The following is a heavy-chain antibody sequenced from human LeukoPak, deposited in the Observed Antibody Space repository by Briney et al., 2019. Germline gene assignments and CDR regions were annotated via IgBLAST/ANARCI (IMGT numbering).Heavy chain of an antibody. V-gene: IGHV4-34*01. CDR3: GRQDIVVVPAADPSGGSCYYFDY. J-gene: IGHJ4*02. Sequence: SETLSLTCAVYGGSFSGYYWSWIRQPPGKGLEWIGEINHSGSTNYNPSLKSRVTMSVDTSKNQFSLKLSSVTAADTAVYYCGRQDIVVVPAADPSGGSCYYFDYWGQGTLVTVSS. CDR1: GGSFSGYY. CDR2: INHSGST. D-gene: IGHD2-2*01.